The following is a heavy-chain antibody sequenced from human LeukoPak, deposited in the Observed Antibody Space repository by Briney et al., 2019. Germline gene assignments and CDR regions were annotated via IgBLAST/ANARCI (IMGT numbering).Heavy chain of an antibody. CDR1: GGSISSSSYY. D-gene: IGHD3-10*01. V-gene: IGHV4-39*07. J-gene: IGHJ6*03. Sequence: SETLSLTCTVSGGSISSSSYYWGWIRQPPGKGLEWIGSVYYSGSTYYNPSLKSRVTISVDTSKNQFSLKLSSVTAADTAVYYCARSHYYGSGSYDYYYYTDVWGKGTTVTVSS. CDR2: VYYSGST. CDR3: ARSHYYGSGSYDYYYYTDV.